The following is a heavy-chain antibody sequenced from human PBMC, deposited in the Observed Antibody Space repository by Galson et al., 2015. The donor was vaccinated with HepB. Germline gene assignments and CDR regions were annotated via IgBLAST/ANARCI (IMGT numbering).Heavy chain of an antibody. V-gene: IGHV4-39*07. CDR1: GGSISSSSYY. D-gene: IGHD1-26*01. CDR3: ASMGGSYYWTDY. J-gene: IGHJ4*02. CDR2: IYYSGST. Sequence: ETLSLTCTVSGGSISSSSYYWGWIRQPPGKGLEWIGSIYYSGSTYYNPSLKSRVTISVDTSKNQFSLKLSSVTAADTAVYYCASMGGSYYWTDYWGQGTLVTVSS.